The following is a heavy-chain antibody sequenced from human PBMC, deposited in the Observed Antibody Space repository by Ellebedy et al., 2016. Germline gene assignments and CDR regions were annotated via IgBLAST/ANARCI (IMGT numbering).Heavy chain of an antibody. CDR3: AGGAAMVGFDY. CDR1: GGSISSSSYY. CDR2: IYISGST. Sequence: SETLSLTXTVSGGSISSSSYYWSWIRQPAGKGLEWIGRIYISGSTNYNPSLKSRVTISVDTSKNQFSLKLSSVTAADTAVYYCAGGAAMVGFDYWGQGTLVTVSS. J-gene: IGHJ4*02. D-gene: IGHD5-18*01. V-gene: IGHV4-61*02.